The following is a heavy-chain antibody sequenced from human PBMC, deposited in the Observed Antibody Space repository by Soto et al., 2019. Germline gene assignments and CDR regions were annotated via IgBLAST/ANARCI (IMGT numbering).Heavy chain of an antibody. CDR1: GYSFTKYG. Sequence: VASVKVSFKTSGYSFTKYGLHWVRQAPGQRLEWMGWINPGNGDTKYSQKFQGRVTITRDTSATTAYMELSSLRSEDSAVFYCARTDCSSTSCYNYYYYGMDVWGQGTTVTVSS. CDR3: ARTDCSSTSCYNYYYYGMDV. V-gene: IGHV1-3*01. J-gene: IGHJ6*02. D-gene: IGHD2-2*01. CDR2: INPGNGDT.